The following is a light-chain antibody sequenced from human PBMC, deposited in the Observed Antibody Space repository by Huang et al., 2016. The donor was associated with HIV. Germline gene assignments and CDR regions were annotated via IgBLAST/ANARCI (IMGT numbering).Light chain of an antibody. J-gene: IGKJ1*01. CDR1: QSLLYSNGYTY. V-gene: IGKV2-28*01. CDR3: MQGLQTPPT. CDR2: LGT. Sequence: DIVMTQSPLSLPVPLGEPASISCKSNQSLLYSNGYTYLDWSLQKPGQSQQLLIYLGTNRASGVPDRFSGSGTGVDFTLTISRLEAEDVGVYYCMQGLQTPPTCGQGTKVEI.